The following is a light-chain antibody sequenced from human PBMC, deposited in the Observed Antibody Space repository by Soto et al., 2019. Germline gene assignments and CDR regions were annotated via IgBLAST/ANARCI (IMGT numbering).Light chain of an antibody. V-gene: IGLV1-40*01. Sequence: QSVLTQPPSVSGAPGQRVTISCTGSSSNVGAGYDVQWYQQLPGTAPKLLISGNSNRPSGVPDRFSGSKSGTSASLAITGLQAEDEADYYCQSYDSGLSAVVFGGGTKLTVL. J-gene: IGLJ2*01. CDR1: SSNVGAGYD. CDR3: QSYDSGLSAVV. CDR2: GNS.